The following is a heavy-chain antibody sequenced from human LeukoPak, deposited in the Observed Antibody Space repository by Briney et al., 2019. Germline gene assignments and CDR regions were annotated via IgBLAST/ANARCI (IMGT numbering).Heavy chain of an antibody. D-gene: IGHD3-22*01. J-gene: IGHJ3*02. CDR2: IYHSGST. Sequence: SETLSLTCAVSGYSISSGYYWGWIRPPPGKGLEWIGSIYHSGSTYYNPSLKSRVTISVDTSKNQFSLKLSSVTAADTAVYYCARSHMIVVVPRAFDIWGQGTMVTVSS. CDR3: ARSHMIVVVPRAFDI. CDR1: GYSISSGYY. V-gene: IGHV4-38-2*01.